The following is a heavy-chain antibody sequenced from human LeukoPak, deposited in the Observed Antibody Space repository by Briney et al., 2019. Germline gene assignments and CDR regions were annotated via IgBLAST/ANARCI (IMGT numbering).Heavy chain of an antibody. CDR3: ARDNGEGDGYNSFFSGYYGMDV. Sequence: SVKVSCKASGGTFSSYAISWVRQAPGQGLEWMGGIIPIFGTANYAQEFQGRVTITADKSTSTAYMELSSLRSEDTAVYYCARDNGEGDGYNSFFSGYYGMDVWGQGTTVTVSS. CDR2: IIPIFGTA. CDR1: GGTFSSYA. J-gene: IGHJ6*02. V-gene: IGHV1-69*06. D-gene: IGHD5-24*01.